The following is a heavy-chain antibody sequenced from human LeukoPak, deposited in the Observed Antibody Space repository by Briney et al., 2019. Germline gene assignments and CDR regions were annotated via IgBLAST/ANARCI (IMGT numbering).Heavy chain of an antibody. CDR1: GYTFTGHY. CDR2: INPNSGDT. CDR3: TRATRTYYYDSSGFPARFDP. V-gene: IGHV1-2*02. D-gene: IGHD3-22*01. Sequence: ASVKVSCKASGYTFTGHYIHWMRQAPGQGLEWMGWINPNSGDTNYAQKFQGRVTMTRDTSISTAYMELSRLTSDDTAVYYCTRATRTYYYDSSGFPARFDPWGQGTLVTVSS. J-gene: IGHJ5*02.